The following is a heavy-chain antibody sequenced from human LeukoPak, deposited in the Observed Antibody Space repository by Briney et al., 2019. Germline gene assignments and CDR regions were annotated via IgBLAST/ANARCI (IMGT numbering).Heavy chain of an antibody. Sequence: GGSLRLSCAASGFTFSDYYMSWISQAPGKGLEWVSYISSSGSTIYYADSVKGRFTISRDNAKNSLYLQMNSLRAEDTAVYCCARVKHSSGREEDYWGQGTLVTVSS. D-gene: IGHD6-19*01. V-gene: IGHV3-11*01. CDR3: ARVKHSSGREEDY. J-gene: IGHJ4*02. CDR2: ISSSGSTI. CDR1: GFTFSDYY.